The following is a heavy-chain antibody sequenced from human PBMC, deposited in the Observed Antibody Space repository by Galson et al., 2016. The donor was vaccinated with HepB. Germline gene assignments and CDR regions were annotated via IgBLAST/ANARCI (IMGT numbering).Heavy chain of an antibody. Sequence: SLRLSCAASGFPFTTSALNWVRQAPGKGLQWVSFISGSGATTFYTNSVKGRFTISRDNSKHMLYLQMDSLRAEDTAVYSCAKPRRYNHDALHIWGQGTMVTVSS. CDR3: AKPRRYNHDALHI. V-gene: IGHV3-23*01. CDR1: GFPFTTSA. CDR2: ISGSGATT. J-gene: IGHJ3*02. D-gene: IGHD5-18*01.